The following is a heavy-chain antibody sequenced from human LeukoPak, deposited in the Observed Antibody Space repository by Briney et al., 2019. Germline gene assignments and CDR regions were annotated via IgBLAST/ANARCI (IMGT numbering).Heavy chain of an antibody. CDR3: ARGAVVDYYYGMDV. D-gene: IGHD2-15*01. Sequence: SVKVSCKASGGTFSSYAISWVRQAPGQGLEWMGGIIPIFGTANYAQKFQGRVTITADESTSIAYMELSSLRSEDTAVYYCARGAVVDYYYGMDVWGQGTTVTVSS. V-gene: IGHV1-69*13. J-gene: IGHJ6*02. CDR1: GGTFSSYA. CDR2: IIPIFGTA.